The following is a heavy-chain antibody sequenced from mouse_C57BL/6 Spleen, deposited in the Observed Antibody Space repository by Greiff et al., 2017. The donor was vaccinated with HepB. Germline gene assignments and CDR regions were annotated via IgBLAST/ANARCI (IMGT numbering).Heavy chain of an antibody. D-gene: IGHD2-2*01. CDR2: IYPGDGDT. J-gene: IGHJ4*01. Sequence: VQVVESGPELVKPGASVKISCKASGYAFSSSWMNWVKQRPGKGLEWIGRIYPGDGDTNYNGKFKGKATLTADKSSSTAYMQLSSLTSEDSAVYFCAIGDYGYDEGYAMDYWGQGTSVTVSS. CDR3: AIGDYGYDEGYAMDY. CDR1: GYAFSSSW. V-gene: IGHV1-82*01.